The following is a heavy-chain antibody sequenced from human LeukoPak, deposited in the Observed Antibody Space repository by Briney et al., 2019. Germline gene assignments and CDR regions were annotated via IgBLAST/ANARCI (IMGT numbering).Heavy chain of an antibody. D-gene: IGHD1-26*01. CDR3: AKDPTRYSGSSLSLHRTYYFDY. V-gene: IGHV3-30*02. J-gene: IGHJ4*02. Sequence: GGSLRLSCAASGFTFSSYGMHWVRQAPGKGLEWVAFIRYDGSNKYYADSVKGRFTISRDNSKNTLYLQMNSLRAEDTAVYYCAKDPTRYSGSSLSLHRTYYFDYWGQGTLVTVSS. CDR2: IRYDGSNK. CDR1: GFTFSSYG.